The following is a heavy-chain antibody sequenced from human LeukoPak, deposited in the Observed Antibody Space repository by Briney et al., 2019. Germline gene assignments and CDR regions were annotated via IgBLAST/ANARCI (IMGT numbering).Heavy chain of an antibody. CDR3: ARGLYSSFDY. Sequence: GGSLRLSCAASGFTVSSNYMSWVRQAPGKGLEWVSVIYSGGSTYYADSVKGRFTISRDNAKNTLYLQMNSLRAEDAAVYYCARGLYSSFDYWGQGTLVTVSS. CDR2: IYSGGST. CDR1: GFTVSSNY. D-gene: IGHD2-15*01. V-gene: IGHV3-66*01. J-gene: IGHJ4*02.